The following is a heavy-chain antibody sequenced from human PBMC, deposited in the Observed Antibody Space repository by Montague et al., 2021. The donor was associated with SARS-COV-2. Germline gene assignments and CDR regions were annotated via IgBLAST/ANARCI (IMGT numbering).Heavy chain of an antibody. CDR3: ARDTRIQLWFDRDYYYGMDV. CDR1: GDSVSSNSAA. V-gene: IGHV6-1*01. D-gene: IGHD5-18*01. J-gene: IGHJ6*02. CDR2: TYYRSKWYN. Sequence: CAISGDSVSSNSAAWNWIRQSPSRGLEWLGRTYYRSKWYNDYAVSVKSRITINPDTSKNQFSLQLYSVTPEDTAVYYCARDTRIQLWFDRDYYYGMDVWGQGTTVTVSS.